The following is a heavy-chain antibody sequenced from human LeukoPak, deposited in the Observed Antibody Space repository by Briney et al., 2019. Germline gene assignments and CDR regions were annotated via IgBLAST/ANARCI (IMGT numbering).Heavy chain of an antibody. CDR1: GFTFSSYA. J-gene: IGHJ3*01. Sequence: PGGSLRLSCAASGFTFSSYAMHWVRQAPGKGLEWVAVISYDGSNKYYADSVKGRFTISRDNTKGTLSLQMNSLRAGDTAVYYCAKKGYGSENYHAFDLWGQGTVVTVSS. D-gene: IGHD3-10*01. CDR3: AKKGYGSENYHAFDL. V-gene: IGHV3-30*04. CDR2: ISYDGSNK.